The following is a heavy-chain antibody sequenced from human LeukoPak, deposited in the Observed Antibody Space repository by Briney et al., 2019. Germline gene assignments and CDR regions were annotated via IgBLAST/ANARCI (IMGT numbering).Heavy chain of an antibody. J-gene: IGHJ4*02. CDR2: TYYRSKWYN. D-gene: IGHD1-1*01. CDR3: ARGGGALEY. Sequence: SQTLSLTCAISGDSVSSNTTAWNWIRRSPSRGLEWLGRTYYRSKWYNNYAVSVKSRIIINPDTSKNQFSLQLNSVTPEDTAVYYCARGGGALEYWGQGTLVTVSS. V-gene: IGHV6-1*01. CDR1: GDSVSSNTTA.